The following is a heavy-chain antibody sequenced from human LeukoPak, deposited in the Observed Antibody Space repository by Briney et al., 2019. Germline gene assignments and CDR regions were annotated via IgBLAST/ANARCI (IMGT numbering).Heavy chain of an antibody. D-gene: IGHD2-2*01. J-gene: IGHJ4*02. V-gene: IGHV3-23*01. CDR1: GFTFSSYA. Sequence: GGSLRLSCAASGFTFSSYAMSWVRQAPGKGLEWVSAISGSGGSTYYADSVKGRFTISRDNAKNTLYLQMNSLRAEDTAVYYCARFYCSSTSYLEDHWGQGTLVTVSS. CDR3: ARFYCSSTSYLEDH. CDR2: ISGSGGST.